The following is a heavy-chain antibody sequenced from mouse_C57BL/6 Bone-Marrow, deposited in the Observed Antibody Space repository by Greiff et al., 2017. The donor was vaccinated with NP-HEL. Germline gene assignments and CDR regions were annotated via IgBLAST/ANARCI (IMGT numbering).Heavy chain of an antibody. CDR1: GYAFSSYW. J-gene: IGHJ3*01. D-gene: IGHD1-1*01. Sequence: VKLMESGAELVKPGASVKISCKASGYAFSSYWMNWVKQRPGKGLEWIGQIYPGDGDTNYNGKFKGKATLTADKSSSTAYMQLSSLTSEDSAVYFCARGDLYYGSPFAYWGQGTLVTVSA. V-gene: IGHV1-80*01. CDR3: ARGDLYYGSPFAY. CDR2: IYPGDGDT.